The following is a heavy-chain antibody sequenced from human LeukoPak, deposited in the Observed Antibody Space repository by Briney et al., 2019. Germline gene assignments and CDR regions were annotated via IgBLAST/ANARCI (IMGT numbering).Heavy chain of an antibody. V-gene: IGHV3-23*01. CDR1: GFTFSSYA. CDR3: AKDAFSLFSSGWYGGDY. Sequence: GGSLRLSCAASGFTFSSYAMSWVRQAPGKGLEWVSAISGSGGSTYYADSVKGRFTISRDNSKNTLYLQMNSLRAEDTAVYYCAKDAFSLFSSGWYGGDYWGQGTLVTVSS. CDR2: ISGSGGST. J-gene: IGHJ4*02. D-gene: IGHD6-19*01.